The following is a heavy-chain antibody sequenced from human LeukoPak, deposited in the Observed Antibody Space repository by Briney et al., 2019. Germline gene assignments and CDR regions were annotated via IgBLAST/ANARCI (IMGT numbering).Heavy chain of an antibody. CDR1: GGSISSSNW. Sequence: PSETLSLTCAVSGGSISSSNWWSWVRQPPGKGLEWIGEIYHSGSTNYNPSLKSRVTISVDKSKNQFSLKLSSVTAADTAVYYCARNNGYSSSWSLLDYWGQGILVTVSS. J-gene: IGHJ4*02. CDR2: IYHSGST. CDR3: ARNNGYSSSWSLLDY. D-gene: IGHD6-13*01. V-gene: IGHV4-4*02.